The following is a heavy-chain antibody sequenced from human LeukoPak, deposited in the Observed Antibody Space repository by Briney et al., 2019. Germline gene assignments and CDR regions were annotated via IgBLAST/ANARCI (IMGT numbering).Heavy chain of an antibody. CDR2: ISSSSSTI. CDR3: ARALSLRIAVAGTGFDY. Sequence: GESLRLSCAASGFTFSSYSMNWVRQAPGKGLEWVSYISSSSSTIYYADSVKGRFTISRDNAKNSLYLQMNSLRAEDTAVYYCARALSLRIAVAGTGFDYCGQGRLVTVSS. J-gene: IGHJ4*02. CDR1: GFTFSSYS. D-gene: IGHD6-19*01. V-gene: IGHV3-48*01.